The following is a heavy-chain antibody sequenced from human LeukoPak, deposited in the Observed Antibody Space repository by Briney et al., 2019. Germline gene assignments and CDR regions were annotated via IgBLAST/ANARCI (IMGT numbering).Heavy chain of an antibody. CDR1: GFTFSSYW. V-gene: IGHV3-7*03. D-gene: IGHD3-16*01. CDR2: INHNGNVN. J-gene: IGHJ6*02. Sequence: GWSLRLSCAASGFTFSSYWMNWARQAPGKGLEWVASINHNGNVNYYGDSVKGRFTISRDNAKNSLYLQMSNLRAEETAVYFCARGGGLDVWGQGATVTVSS. CDR3: ARGGGLDV.